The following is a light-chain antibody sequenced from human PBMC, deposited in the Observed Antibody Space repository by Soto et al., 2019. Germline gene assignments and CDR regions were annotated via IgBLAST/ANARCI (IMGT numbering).Light chain of an antibody. V-gene: IGLV1-47*02. J-gene: IGLJ1*01. CDR2: LGD. Sequence: QSALTQPPSASSTPGQTVTISCSGSTSNIGTFYVYWYQHLPGTAPKLLIYLGDQRASGVSSRFSGSKSGNTASLTISGLQAEDEADYYCCSYASSSSYVFGTGTKVTVL. CDR1: TSNIGTFY. CDR3: CSYASSSSYV.